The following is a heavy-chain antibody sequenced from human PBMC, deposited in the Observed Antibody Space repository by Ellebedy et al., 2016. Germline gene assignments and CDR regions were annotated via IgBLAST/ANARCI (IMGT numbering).Heavy chain of an antibody. J-gene: IGHJ3*02. D-gene: IGHD2-2*02. Sequence: SVKVSXXASGGTFSSYAISWVRQAPGQGLEWMGGIIPIFGTANYAQKFQGRVTITADESTSTAYMELSSLRSEDTAVYYCARGVGCSSTSCYTGRGAFDIWGQGTMVTVSS. CDR1: GGTFSSYA. CDR2: IIPIFGTA. CDR3: ARGVGCSSTSCYTGRGAFDI. V-gene: IGHV1-69*13.